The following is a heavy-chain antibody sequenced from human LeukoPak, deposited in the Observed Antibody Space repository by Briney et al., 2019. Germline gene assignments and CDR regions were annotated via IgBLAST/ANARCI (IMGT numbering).Heavy chain of an antibody. V-gene: IGHV3-7*01. CDR3: ARANKATVTKVSYYYYYMDV. Sequence: GGSLRLSCAASGFTFSSYAMHWVRQAPGKGLEWVANIKQDGSEKYYVDSVKGRFTISRDNAKNSLYLQMNSLRAEDTAVYYCARANKATVTKVSYYYYYMDVWGKGTTVTVSS. J-gene: IGHJ6*03. CDR1: GFTFSSYA. D-gene: IGHD4-17*01. CDR2: IKQDGSEK.